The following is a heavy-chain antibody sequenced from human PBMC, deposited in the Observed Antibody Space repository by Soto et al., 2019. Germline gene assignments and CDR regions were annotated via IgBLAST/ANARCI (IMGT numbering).Heavy chain of an antibody. CDR3: ATGAF. CDR2: ISYDGSNK. J-gene: IGHJ3*01. Sequence: GGSLRLSCAASEFAFSSFGMHWVRQAPGKGLEWVAVISYDGSNKYYADSVKGRFTISRDNSKNTLYLQMNSLRAEDTAVYYCATGAFWGQGTMVTVSS. V-gene: IGHV3-30*03. CDR1: EFAFSSFG.